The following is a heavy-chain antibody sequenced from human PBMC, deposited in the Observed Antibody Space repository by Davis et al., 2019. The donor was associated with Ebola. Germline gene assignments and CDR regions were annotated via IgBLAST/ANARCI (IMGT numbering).Heavy chain of an antibody. CDR1: GYSFSDYY. D-gene: IGHD2-2*01. Sequence: ASVKVSCKTSGYSFSDYYMHWLRQAPGQGLEWMGIINPSGGSTSYAQKFQGRVTMTRDTSTSTVYMELSSLRPEDTAVYYCARADLIVLVPAAPYYYYGMDVWGQGTTVTVSS. J-gene: IGHJ6*02. V-gene: IGHV1-46*03. CDR2: INPSGGST. CDR3: ARADLIVLVPAAPYYYYGMDV.